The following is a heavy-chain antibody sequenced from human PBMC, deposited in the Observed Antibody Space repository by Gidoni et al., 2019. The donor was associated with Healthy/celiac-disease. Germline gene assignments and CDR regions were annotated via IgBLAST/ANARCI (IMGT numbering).Heavy chain of an antibody. CDR2: IYYSGST. CDR1: GGSISSYY. Sequence: QVQLQESGPGLVKPSETLSLTCTVSGGSISSYYWIWIRQPPGKGLAWIGYIYYSGSTNYNPSLKSRVTISVDTSKNQCSLKLSSVTAADTAVYYCARQGAYYDSSGPYPPWYYYGMDVWGQGTTVTVSS. CDR3: ARQGAYYDSSGPYPPWYYYGMDV. V-gene: IGHV4-59*08. D-gene: IGHD3-22*01. J-gene: IGHJ6*02.